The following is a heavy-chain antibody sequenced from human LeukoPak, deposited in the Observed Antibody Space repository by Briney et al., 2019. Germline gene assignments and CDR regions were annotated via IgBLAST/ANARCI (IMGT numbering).Heavy chain of an antibody. CDR2: IRYDGSDK. CDR1: GFSFNTFG. CDR3: AKDGGAWNFDY. Sequence: GSLRLSCAASGFSFNTFGMDWVRQAPGKGLEWVAFIRYDGSDKYYTDSVKGRFTISRDNSKNTLYLQMSSLRAEDTAVYYCAKDGGAWNFDYWGQGTLVTVSS. D-gene: IGHD3-16*01. J-gene: IGHJ4*02. V-gene: IGHV3-30*02.